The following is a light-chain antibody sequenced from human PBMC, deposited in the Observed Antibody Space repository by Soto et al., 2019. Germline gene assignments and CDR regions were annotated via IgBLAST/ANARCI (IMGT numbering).Light chain of an antibody. J-gene: IGKJ4*01. CDR3: QQYSSSPLT. Sequence: ENVLAHSPGTLSLSPGERATLSCRASQGVNRYYLACYQQKPGQAPRLLIYGASSRATGIPDRFSGSGSGTDFTLTISRLEPEDFGVYYCQQYSSSPLTFGGGTKVDIK. V-gene: IGKV3-20*01. CDR2: GAS. CDR1: QGVNRYY.